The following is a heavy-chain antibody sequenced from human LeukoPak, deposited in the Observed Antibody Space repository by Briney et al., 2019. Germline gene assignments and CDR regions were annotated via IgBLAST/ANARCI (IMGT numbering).Heavy chain of an antibody. Sequence: GGSLRLSCAASGFTFSSYGMHWVRQAPGKGLEWVAFIRYDESNKYSDSVKGRFTISRDNSKNTLYLQMNSLRAEDTAEYYCARDEDSVRHYWGQGTLVTVSS. D-gene: IGHD6-6*01. CDR3: ARDEDSVRHY. CDR1: GFTFSSYG. J-gene: IGHJ4*02. V-gene: IGHV3-30*02. CDR2: IRYDESNK.